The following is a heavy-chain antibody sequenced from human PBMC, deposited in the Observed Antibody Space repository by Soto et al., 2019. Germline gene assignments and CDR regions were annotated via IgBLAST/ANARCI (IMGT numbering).Heavy chain of an antibody. CDR3: ARVSSSGPLDY. Sequence: ASVKVSCKASGYTFTGYYMHWVRQAPGQGLEWMGWINPNSGGTNYAQTFQGWVTMTRDTSISTAYMELSRLRSDDTAVYYCARVSSSGPLDYWGQGTLVTVSS. D-gene: IGHD6-6*01. CDR1: GYTFTGYY. V-gene: IGHV1-2*04. J-gene: IGHJ4*02. CDR2: INPNSGGT.